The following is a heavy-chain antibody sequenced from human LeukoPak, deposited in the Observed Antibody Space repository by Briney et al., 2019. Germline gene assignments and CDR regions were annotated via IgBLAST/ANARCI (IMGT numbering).Heavy chain of an antibody. CDR1: GGSISSSSNY. V-gene: IGHV4-39*07. CDR3: AREVRDIVVVPAAKGFPYSYYVDG. J-gene: IGHJ6*03. D-gene: IGHD2-2*01. Sequence: SETLSLTCTVSGGSISSSSNYWGWIRQPPGKGLEWIGSIYYSGSTYYNPSLESRVTMSIYTSKIQFSLKLTSVTAADTAVYYCAREVRDIVVVPAAKGFPYSYYVDGWGKGTTVTISS. CDR2: IYYSGST.